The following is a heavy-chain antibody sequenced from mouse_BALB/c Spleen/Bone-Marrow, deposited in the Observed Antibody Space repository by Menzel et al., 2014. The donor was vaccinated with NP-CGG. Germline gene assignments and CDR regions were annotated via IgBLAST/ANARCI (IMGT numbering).Heavy chain of an antibody. J-gene: IGHJ4*01. CDR1: GFTFSSYT. CDR2: ISSGGSYT. D-gene: IGHD2-3*01. Sequence: EVKGVESGGGLVKPGGSLKLSCAASGFTFSSYTMSWVRQTPEKRLEWVATISSGGSYTYYPDSVKGRFTISRDNAKNTLYLQMSSLKSEDTAMYYCTRDLYDGYYYYAMDYWGQGTSVTVSS. CDR3: TRDLYDGYYYYAMDY. V-gene: IGHV5-6-4*01.